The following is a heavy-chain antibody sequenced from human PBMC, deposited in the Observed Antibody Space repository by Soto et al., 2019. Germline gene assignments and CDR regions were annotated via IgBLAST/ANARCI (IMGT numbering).Heavy chain of an antibody. CDR1: GYRFTTHY. J-gene: IGHJ4*02. V-gene: IGHV1-2*06. Sequence: QVQLVQSGAEVKKPGASVRVSCEASGYRFTTHYIHWVRQAPGQGLEWMGRMNVGTGGTTYAHKFQGRVNMTRDTSISTAYLEVSSVKSDDTAMYYCARDGNFALRGYSFGFDFWGQGTLVTVSS. CDR3: ARDGNFALRGYSFGFDF. D-gene: IGHD5-18*01. CDR2: MNVGTGGT.